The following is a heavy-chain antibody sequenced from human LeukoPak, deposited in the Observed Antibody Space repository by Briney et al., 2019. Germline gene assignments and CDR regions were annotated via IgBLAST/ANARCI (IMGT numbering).Heavy chain of an antibody. CDR2: ISAYNGNT. D-gene: IGHD6-19*01. CDR1: GYTFTSYG. CDR3: ATDPALGYTSGWYNWFDP. V-gene: IGHV1-18*01. Sequence: AAVKVSCKASGYTFTSYGISWGRQAPGQGLEWMGWISAYNGNTNYAQKLQGRVTMTTDTSTSTAYMELRTLRSDDTAVYYCATDPALGYTSGWYNWFDPCGQGTLVTVSS. J-gene: IGHJ5*02.